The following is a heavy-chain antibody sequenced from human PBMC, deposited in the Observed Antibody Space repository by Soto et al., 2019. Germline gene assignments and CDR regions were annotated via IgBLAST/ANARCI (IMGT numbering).Heavy chain of an antibody. CDR1: GGTLSDHG. D-gene: IGHD3-10*01. V-gene: IGHV1-69*06. CDR3: ARGVYGSGNYYAGPSAFDI. J-gene: IGHJ3*02. Sequence: QVQLEQSGAEVKKPGSSAKVSCKASGGTLSDHGVAWLRQAPGQGLEWMGGTIPVFNTAKYAQKFQGRVTVTADKFTNIVYMELSSLRSEDTAFYFCARGVYGSGNYYAGPSAFDIWGQGTMVIVSS. CDR2: TIPVFNTA.